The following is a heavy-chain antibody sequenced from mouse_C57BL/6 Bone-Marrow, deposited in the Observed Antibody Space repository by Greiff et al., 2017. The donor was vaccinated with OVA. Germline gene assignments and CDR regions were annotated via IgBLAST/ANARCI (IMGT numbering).Heavy chain of an antibody. D-gene: IGHD1-1*01. CDR2: ISNGGGST. CDR3: ARQTTVVVPYYAMDY. V-gene: IGHV5-12*01. CDR1: GFTFSDYY. J-gene: IGHJ4*01. Sequence: EVHLVESGGGLVQPGGSLKLSCAASGFTFSDYYMYWVRQTPEKRLEWVAYISNGGGSTYYPDTVKGRFTISRDNAKNTLYLQMSRLKSEDTAMYYCARQTTVVVPYYAMDYWGQGTSVTVSS.